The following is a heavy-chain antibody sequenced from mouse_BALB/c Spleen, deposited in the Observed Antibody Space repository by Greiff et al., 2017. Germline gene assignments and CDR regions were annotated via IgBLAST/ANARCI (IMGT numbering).Heavy chain of an antibody. Sequence: EVKLVESGGGLVQPGGSMKLSCVASGFTFSNYWMNWVRQSPEKGLEWVAEIRLKSNNYATHYAESVKGRFTISRDDSKSSVYLQMNNLRAEDTGIYYCTRDGNSDYWGQGTTLTVSS. J-gene: IGHJ2*01. CDR2: IRLKSNNYAT. CDR3: TRDGNSDY. D-gene: IGHD2-1*01. V-gene: IGHV6-6*02. CDR1: GFTFSNYW.